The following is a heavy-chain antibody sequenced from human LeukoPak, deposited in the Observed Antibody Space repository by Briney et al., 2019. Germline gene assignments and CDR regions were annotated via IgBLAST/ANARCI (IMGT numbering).Heavy chain of an antibody. D-gene: IGHD3-22*01. CDR1: GYTLTELS. CDR2: FDPEDGET. J-gene: IGHJ4*02. V-gene: IGHV1-24*01. CDR3: ANRGYYYDSSGYSYYFDY. Sequence: ASVKVSCKVSGYTLTELSMHWVRQAPGKGLEWMGGFDPEDGETIYAQKFQGRVTMTEDTSTDTAYMELSSLRSEDTAVYYCANRGYYYDSSGYSYYFDYWGQGTLVTVSS.